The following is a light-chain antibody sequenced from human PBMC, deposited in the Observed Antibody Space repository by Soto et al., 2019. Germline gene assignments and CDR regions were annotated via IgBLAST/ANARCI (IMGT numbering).Light chain of an antibody. CDR2: DDG. CDR3: QVWDSSSEHVV. J-gene: IGLJ2*01. Sequence: SYELTQPPSVSVAPGQTARITCGGKNIGSKSVHWYQQKPGQAPVLVVYDDGDRPSGIPERFSGSNSGNTATLTISRVEAGDEADYYCQVWDSSSEHVVFGGGTKLTVL. CDR1: NIGSKS. V-gene: IGLV3-21*02.